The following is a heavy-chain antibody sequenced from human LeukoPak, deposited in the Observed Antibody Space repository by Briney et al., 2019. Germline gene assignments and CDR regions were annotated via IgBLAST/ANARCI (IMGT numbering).Heavy chain of an antibody. CDR3: AKDRRGFDFWSGYSDY. CDR1: GFTFSSYA. CDR2: ISYSSSNI. V-gene: IGHV3-48*01. D-gene: IGHD3-3*01. Sequence: QTGGSLRLSCAASGFTFSSYAMSRVRQAPGKGLEWVSHISYSSSNIHYADSVKGRFTVSRDNAKNSLYLQMNSLRAEDTAVYYCAKDRRGFDFWSGYSDYWGQGTLVTVSS. J-gene: IGHJ4*02.